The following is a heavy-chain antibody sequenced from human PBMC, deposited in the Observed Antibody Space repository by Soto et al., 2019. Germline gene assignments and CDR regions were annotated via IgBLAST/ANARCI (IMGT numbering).Heavy chain of an antibody. CDR3: ARPLWRNDYNWGYFDL. Sequence: GGPLRLSCAASGFTFSSYGKHWVRQAPGKGLEWVAVIWYDGSNKYYADSVKGRFTISRDNSKNTLYLQMNSLRAEDTAVYYCARPLWRNDYNWGYFDLWGRGTLVTVPQ. D-gene: IGHD4-4*01. J-gene: IGHJ2*01. CDR1: GFTFSSYG. V-gene: IGHV3-30*19. CDR2: IWYDGSNK.